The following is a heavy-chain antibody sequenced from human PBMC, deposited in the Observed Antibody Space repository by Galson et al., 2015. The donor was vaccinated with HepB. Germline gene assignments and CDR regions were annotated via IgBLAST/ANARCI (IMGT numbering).Heavy chain of an antibody. CDR3: ARGRSGWVNDAFDI. J-gene: IGHJ3*02. Sequence: SETLSLTCTVSGGSISSSSYYWGWIRQPPGKGLEWIGSIYYSGSTYYNPSLKSRVTISVDTSKNQFSLKLSSVTAADTAVYYCARGRSGWVNDAFDIWGQGTMVTVSS. V-gene: IGHV4-39*07. D-gene: IGHD6-19*01. CDR1: GGSISSSSYY. CDR2: IYYSGST.